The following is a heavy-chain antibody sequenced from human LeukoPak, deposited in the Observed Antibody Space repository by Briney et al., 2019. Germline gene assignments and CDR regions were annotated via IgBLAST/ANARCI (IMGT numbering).Heavy chain of an antibody. CDR3: ARGYCSGGSCYWMQAYYFDY. Sequence: PSETLSLTCAVSGGSISSGGYFWSWIRQPPGKGLEWIGYIYHSGSTYYNPSLKSRVTISVDRSKNQFSLKLSSVTAADTAVYYCARGYCSGGSCYWMQAYYFDYWGQGTLVTVSS. V-gene: IGHV4-30-2*01. D-gene: IGHD2-15*01. CDR1: GGSISSGGYF. CDR2: IYHSGST. J-gene: IGHJ4*02.